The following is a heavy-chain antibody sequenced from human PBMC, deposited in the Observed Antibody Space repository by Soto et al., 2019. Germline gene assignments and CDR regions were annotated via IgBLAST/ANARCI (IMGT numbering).Heavy chain of an antibody. D-gene: IGHD1-26*01. Sequence: PGESLKISCKASGYGFSGYWIGWVRQMPGKGLEWMGIIYPGDSNTKYSPSFQGQVTMSADKSISTAYLQLSSLKASDTAMYYCARLTGFFSERNILFDFWGQGTLVTVSS. CDR1: GYGFSGYW. V-gene: IGHV5-51*01. CDR3: ARLTGFFSERNILFDF. CDR2: IYPGDSNT. J-gene: IGHJ4*02.